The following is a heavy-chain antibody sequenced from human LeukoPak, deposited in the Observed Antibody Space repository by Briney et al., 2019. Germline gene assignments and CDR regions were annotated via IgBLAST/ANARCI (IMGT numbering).Heavy chain of an antibody. CDR2: FNPNSGDA. CDR1: GYTFTVHY. V-gene: IGHV1-2*02. CDR3: ARDKGSGMLPFDY. D-gene: IGHD1-1*01. J-gene: IGHJ4*02. Sequence: GASVKVSCKASGYTFTVHYLHWVRQAPGQGPEWMGWFNPNSGDANYAQRFQGRVIMTRVTSISTAYMEMKGLTIDDTAVYYCARDKGSGMLPFDYWGQGTRVTVSS.